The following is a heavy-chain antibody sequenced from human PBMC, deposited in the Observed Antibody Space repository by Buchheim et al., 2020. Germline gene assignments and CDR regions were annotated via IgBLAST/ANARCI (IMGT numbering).Heavy chain of an antibody. V-gene: IGHV3-7*03. CDR1: EFTLTPYW. Sequence: EVQLVESGGGLVQPGGSLRLSCTASEFTLTPYWVRWVRQAPGKGLEWVATIDPDGSQTYYLDSVEGRFTISRDNAKNSVWLQLNSPRAEDTAIYYCARTLRSTKGMDVWGQGTT. CDR2: IDPDGSQT. CDR3: ARTLRSTKGMDV. J-gene: IGHJ6*02. D-gene: IGHD2-21*02.